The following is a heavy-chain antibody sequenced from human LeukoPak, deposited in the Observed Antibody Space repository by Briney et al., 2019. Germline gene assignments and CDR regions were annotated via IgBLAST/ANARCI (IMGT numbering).Heavy chain of an antibody. D-gene: IGHD1-14*01. CDR3: ARRKTGSSFDP. J-gene: IGHJ5*02. Sequence: SETLSLTCAVYGGSFSGYYWSWIRQPPGKGLEWIGEINHSGSTNYNPSLKSRVTISVDMSKNQFSLKLSSVTAADTAVYYCARRKTGSSFDPWGQGTLVTVSS. V-gene: IGHV4-34*01. CDR2: INHSGST. CDR1: GGSFSGYY.